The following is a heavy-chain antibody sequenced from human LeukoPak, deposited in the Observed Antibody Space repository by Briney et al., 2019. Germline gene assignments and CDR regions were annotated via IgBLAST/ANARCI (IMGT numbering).Heavy chain of an antibody. CDR2: IYVTGST. D-gene: IGHD1-7*01. V-gene: IGHV4-4*07. J-gene: IGHJ5*02. CDR1: GGSISSYY. CDR3: ARDSGTTGEVKFDP. Sequence: SETLSLTCTVSGGSISSYYWSWIRQPAGKALEWIGRIYVTGSTTYNPSLESRVTMSLDTSKSHFSLKLRSVTAADTAVYYCARDSGTTGEVKFDPWGQGTLVTVSS.